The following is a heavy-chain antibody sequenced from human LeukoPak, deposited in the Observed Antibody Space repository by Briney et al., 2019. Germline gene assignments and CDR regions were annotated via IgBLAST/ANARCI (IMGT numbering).Heavy chain of an antibody. V-gene: IGHV4-59*08. CDR1: GGSISSYY. J-gene: IGHJ4*02. D-gene: IGHD2-21*01. CDR3: ARHEFASPFDS. Sequence: SETLSLTCTVSGGSISSYYWSWIRQPPGKGLEWIGYIYYTGDSNYNPSLKSRVAISLDTSKNQLSLNLRSVTAADTAVYYCARHEFASPFDSWGQGTLVTVSS. CDR2: IYYTGDS.